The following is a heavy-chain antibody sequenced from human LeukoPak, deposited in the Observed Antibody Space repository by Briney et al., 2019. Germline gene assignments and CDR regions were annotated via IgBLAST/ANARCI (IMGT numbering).Heavy chain of an antibody. Sequence: GGSLRLSCAASGFTFSSYGMHWVRQAPGKGLEWVAFIRYDGSNKYYADSVKGRFTISRDNSKNTLYLQMNSLRAEDTAVYYCAKGGGSRIYYYYYGMDVWGQGTTVTVSS. J-gene: IGHJ6*02. V-gene: IGHV3-30*02. CDR3: AKGGGSRIYYYYYGMDV. CDR1: GFTFSSYG. CDR2: IRYDGSNK. D-gene: IGHD2-15*01.